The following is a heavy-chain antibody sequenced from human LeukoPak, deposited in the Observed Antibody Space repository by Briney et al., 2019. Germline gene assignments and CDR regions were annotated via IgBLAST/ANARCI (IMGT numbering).Heavy chain of an antibody. D-gene: IGHD5-18*01. CDR2: ISSTSTYI. CDR1: GFTFSTYV. CDR3: ATLALYSYGYFDY. Sequence: GGSLRLSCAASGFTFSTYVMNWVRQAPGKGLEWLSSISSTSTYIYYADSVKGRFTISRDNSKNTLYLQMNSLRAEDTAVYYCATLALYSYGYFDYWGQGTLVTVSS. V-gene: IGHV3-21*04. J-gene: IGHJ4*02.